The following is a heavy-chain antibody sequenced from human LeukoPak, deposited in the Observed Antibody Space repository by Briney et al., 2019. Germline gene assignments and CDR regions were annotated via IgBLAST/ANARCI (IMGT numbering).Heavy chain of an antibody. V-gene: IGHV4-59*01. CDR2: IYDSGGT. Sequence: PSETLSLTCTVSGGSISSYYWSWIRQPPGKGLEWIGYIYDSGGTKYNPSLKSRVTISVDTSKSQFSLKLRSVTAADTAMYYCARAYSGTKVDYWGQGTLVTVPS. J-gene: IGHJ4*02. D-gene: IGHD6-13*01. CDR1: GGSISSYY. CDR3: ARAYSGTKVDY.